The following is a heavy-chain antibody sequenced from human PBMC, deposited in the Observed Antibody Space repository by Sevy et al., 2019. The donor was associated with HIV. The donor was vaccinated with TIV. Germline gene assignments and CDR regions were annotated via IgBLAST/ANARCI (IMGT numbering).Heavy chain of an antibody. CDR3: ASQGQYGSGSPIIEY. D-gene: IGHD3-10*01. V-gene: IGHV1-69*13. CDR2: IIPIFGTA. J-gene: IGHJ4*02. CDR1: GGTFSSYA. Sequence: ASVKVSCKASGGTFSSYAISWVRQAPGQGLEWMGGIIPIFGTANYAQKFQGRVTITADESTSTAYMELSSLRSEDTAVYYCASQGQYGSGSPIIEYWGQRTLVTVSS.